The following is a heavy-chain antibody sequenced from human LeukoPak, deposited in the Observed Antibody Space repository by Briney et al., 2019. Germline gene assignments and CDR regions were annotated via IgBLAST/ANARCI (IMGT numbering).Heavy chain of an antibody. D-gene: IGHD6-13*01. V-gene: IGHV1-69*13. CDR3: AHSGSSWRIFDY. J-gene: IGHJ4*02. Sequence: ASVKVSCKASGGTFSSYAISWVRQAPGQGLEWMGGIIPIFGTANYAQKFQGRVTITADESTSTAYMELSSLRSEDTAVYYCAHSGSSWRIFDYWGQGTLVTVSS. CDR2: IIPIFGTA. CDR1: GGTFSSYA.